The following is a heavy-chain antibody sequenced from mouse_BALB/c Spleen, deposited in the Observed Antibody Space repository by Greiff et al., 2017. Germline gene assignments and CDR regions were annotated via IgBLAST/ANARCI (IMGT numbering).Heavy chain of an antibody. J-gene: IGHJ4*01. V-gene: IGHV1S81*02. Sequence: QVQLQQSGAELVKPGASVKLSCKASGYTFTSYYMYWVKQRPGQGLEWIGEINPSNGGTNFNEKFKSKATLTVDKSSSTAYMQLSSLTSEDSAVYYCTRWYYYGSSYYAMDYWGQGTSVTVSS. CDR3: TRWYYYGSSYYAMDY. CDR2: INPSNGGT. CDR1: GYTFTSYY. D-gene: IGHD1-1*01.